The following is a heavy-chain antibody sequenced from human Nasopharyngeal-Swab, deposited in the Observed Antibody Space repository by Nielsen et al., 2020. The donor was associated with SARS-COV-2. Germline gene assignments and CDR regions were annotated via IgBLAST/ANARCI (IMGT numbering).Heavy chain of an antibody. J-gene: IGHJ5*02. CDR3: AGGGVRSYWFDP. D-gene: IGHD3-16*01. V-gene: IGHV3-21*01. CDR1: GFTFSSYS. Sequence: GESLKISCAASGFTFSSYSMNWVRQAPGKGLEWVSSISSSSSYIYYADSVKGRFTISRDNAKNSLYLQMNSLRAEDTGVYYWAGGGVRSYWFDPWGQGTLVTVSS. CDR2: ISSSSSYI.